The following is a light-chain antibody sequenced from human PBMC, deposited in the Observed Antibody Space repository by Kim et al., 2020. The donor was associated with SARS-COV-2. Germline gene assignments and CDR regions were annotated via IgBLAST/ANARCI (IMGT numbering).Light chain of an antibody. Sequence: DVVMTQSPLSLPVTLGQPASISCRSSQSLVHSDGNTYLNWFQQRPGQSPRRLIYKVSNRDSGVPDRFSGSGSGTDFTLIISRVEAEDVAVYYCEQGIHPITFGQGTRLEIK. CDR2: KVS. CDR1: QSLVHSDGNTY. CDR3: EQGIHPIT. J-gene: IGKJ5*01. V-gene: IGKV2-30*02.